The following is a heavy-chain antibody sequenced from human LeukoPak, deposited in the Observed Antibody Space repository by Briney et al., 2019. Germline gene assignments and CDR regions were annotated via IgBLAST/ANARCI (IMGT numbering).Heavy chain of an antibody. CDR3: AKDKGGYGTFDI. J-gene: IGHJ3*02. D-gene: IGHD3-16*01. V-gene: IGHV3-48*01. CDR2: ISSSSSTI. Sequence: GGSLRLSCAASGFTFSSYSMNWVRQAPGKGLEWVSYISSSSSTIYYADSVKGRFTISRDNAKNSLYLQMNSLRAEDTAVYYCAKDKGGYGTFDIWGQGTMVTVSS. CDR1: GFTFSSYS.